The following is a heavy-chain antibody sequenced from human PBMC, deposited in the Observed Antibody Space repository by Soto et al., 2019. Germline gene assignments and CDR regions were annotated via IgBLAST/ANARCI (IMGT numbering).Heavy chain of an antibody. CDR3: AASSKAHTYYYGMDV. CDR2: IVVGSGNT. CDR1: GFTFTSSA. Sequence: SVKVSCKASGFTFTSSAVQWVRQARGQRLEWIGWIVVGSGNTNYAQKFQERVTITRDMSTSTAYMELSSLRSEDTAVYYCAASSKAHTYYYGMDVWGQGTTVTVSS. D-gene: IGHD5-18*01. V-gene: IGHV1-58*01. J-gene: IGHJ6*02.